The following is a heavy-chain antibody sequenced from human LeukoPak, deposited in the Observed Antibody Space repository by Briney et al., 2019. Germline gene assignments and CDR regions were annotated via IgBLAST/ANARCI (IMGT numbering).Heavy chain of an antibody. CDR1: GGTFSSYA. V-gene: IGHV7-4-1*02. Sequence: GASVKVSCKASGGTFSSYAMNWVRQAPGQGLEWMGWINTNTGNPTYAQGFTGRFVFSLDTSVSTAYLQISSLKAEDTAVYYCARGYSSSWGPYNWFDPWGQGTLVIVSS. CDR3: ARGYSSSWGPYNWFDP. J-gene: IGHJ5*02. CDR2: INTNTGNP. D-gene: IGHD6-13*01.